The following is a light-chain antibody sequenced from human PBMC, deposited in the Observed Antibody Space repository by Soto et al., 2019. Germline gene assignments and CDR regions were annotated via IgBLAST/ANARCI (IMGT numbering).Light chain of an antibody. CDR3: QQYKNWPL. CDR2: GAS. Sequence: DIQMTQSPSYVSASVCDRVTITCRASQGISSWLAWYQQKPGKAPKLLIYGASTRATGIPARFSGSGFGTEFTLTISSLQSEDFAVYYCQQYKNWPLFGQGTRLEN. V-gene: IGKV1-12*01. J-gene: IGKJ5*01. CDR1: QGISSW.